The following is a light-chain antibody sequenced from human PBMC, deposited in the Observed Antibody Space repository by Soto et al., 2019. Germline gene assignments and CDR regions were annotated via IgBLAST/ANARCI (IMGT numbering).Light chain of an antibody. CDR3: QQRSNWPRT. CDR1: QSIDNNY. Sequence: EIVLTPSPGTLSFAPGERATLSCPHSQSIDNNYLAWYQQKPGQAPRLLIYDASSRATGIPARFSGSGSGTDFTLTISSLEPEDFAVYYCQQRSNWPRTFGQGTKVDIK. J-gene: IGKJ1*01. V-gene: IGKV3-11*01. CDR2: DAS.